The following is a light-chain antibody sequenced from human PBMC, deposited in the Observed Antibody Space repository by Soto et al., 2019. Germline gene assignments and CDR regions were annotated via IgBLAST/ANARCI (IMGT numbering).Light chain of an antibody. Sequence: SQTVSSSYLAWYQQKPGQTPRLLIYGASRRATGIPDRFSGSVFGRDIPHMIWGWGLDILAVSHFRYYRFSPWTFGQGTKVDIK. CDR1: QTVSSSY. CDR3: RYYRFSPWT. J-gene: IGKJ1*01. V-gene: IGKV3-20*01. CDR2: GAS.